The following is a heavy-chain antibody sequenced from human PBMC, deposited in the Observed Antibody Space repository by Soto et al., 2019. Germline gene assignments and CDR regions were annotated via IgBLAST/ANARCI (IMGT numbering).Heavy chain of an antibody. CDR3: AIGSYSDRGAPWPFNI. J-gene: IGHJ3*02. Sequence: QVQLVQSGAEVKKPGASVKVSCKASGYTFTSYGISWVRQAPGQGLEWMGWISPYNGNTNYAQNFQSRVTMTTDIATNTADWDLRSLRSDDTAVYYCAIGSYSDRGAPWPFNIWGQGTMITVSS. CDR2: ISPYNGNT. D-gene: IGHD3-22*01. CDR1: GYTFTSYG. V-gene: IGHV1-18*01.